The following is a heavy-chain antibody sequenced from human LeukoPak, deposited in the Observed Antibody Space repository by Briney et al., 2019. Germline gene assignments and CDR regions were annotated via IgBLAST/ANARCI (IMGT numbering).Heavy chain of an antibody. D-gene: IGHD4-17*01. Sequence: GGSLRLSCAASGITFSSYGMHWVRQAPGKGLEWVAVISYDGSNKYYADSVKGRFTISRDNSKNTLYLQMNSLRGEDTAVYYCARDQDSYGDYPYDYWGQGTLVTVSS. CDR3: ARDQDSYGDYPYDY. V-gene: IGHV3-30*03. J-gene: IGHJ4*02. CDR2: ISYDGSNK. CDR1: GITFSSYG.